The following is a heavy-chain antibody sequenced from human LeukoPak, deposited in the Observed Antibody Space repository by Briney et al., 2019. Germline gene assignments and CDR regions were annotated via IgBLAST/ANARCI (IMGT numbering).Heavy chain of an antibody. D-gene: IGHD3-22*01. CDR2: IYYSGST. CDR1: GGSISSGGYY. CDR3: AKSGYYYGVDY. V-gene: IGHV4-31*03. Sequence: PSETLSLTCTVSGGSISSGGYYWSWIRQHPGKGLEWIGYIYYSGSTYYNPPLKSRVTISVDTSKNQFSLKLSSVTAADTAVYYCAKSGYYYGVDYWGQGTLVTVSS. J-gene: IGHJ4*02.